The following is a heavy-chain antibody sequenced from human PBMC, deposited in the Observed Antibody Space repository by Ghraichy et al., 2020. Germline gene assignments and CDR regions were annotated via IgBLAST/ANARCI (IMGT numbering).Heavy chain of an antibody. D-gene: IGHD3-22*01. V-gene: IGHV1-18*01. CDR1: GYTFTSYG. CDR2: ISAYNGNT. Sequence: ASVKVSCKASGYTFTSYGISWVRQAPGQGLEWMGWISAYNGNTNYAQKLQGRVTMTTDTSTSTAYMELRSLRSDDTAVYYCARIYYYDSSGYHRPFYYYYYGMDVWGQGTTVTVSS. J-gene: IGHJ6*02. CDR3: ARIYYYDSSGYHRPFYYYYYGMDV.